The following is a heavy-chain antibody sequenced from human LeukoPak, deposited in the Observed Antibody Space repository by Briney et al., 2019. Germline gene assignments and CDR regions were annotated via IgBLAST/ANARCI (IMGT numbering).Heavy chain of an antibody. CDR3: GRDRRSPHSAYDWGHLDY. CDR1: GFTLTDEY. D-gene: IGHD5-12*01. V-gene: IGHV3-11*01. J-gene: IGHJ4*02. CDR2: ISTSSYTI. Sequence: GSLRPSCVPSGFTLTDEYMTWISPAPRKWREWISYISTSSYTIYYADSVKGRFTISRDNAKNSLYLQMSSLRVEDTAVYYCGRDRRSPHSAYDWGHLDYWGEGTLVTVSS.